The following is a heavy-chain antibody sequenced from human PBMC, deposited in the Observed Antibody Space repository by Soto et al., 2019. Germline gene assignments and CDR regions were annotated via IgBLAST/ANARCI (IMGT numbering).Heavy chain of an antibody. J-gene: IGHJ4*02. CDR3: VRRGAGASDFDF. D-gene: IGHD1-26*01. CDR2: IYYSGTT. CDR1: GDSINSRSYY. V-gene: IGHV4-39*01. Sequence: PSETLSLTCIVSGDSINSRSYYWGWIRQPPGKGLERIGSIYYSGTTYYNSSLKSRITISVDTSRNQFSLRLSSVTAADTAVYYCVRRGAGASDFDFWGQGILVTVSS.